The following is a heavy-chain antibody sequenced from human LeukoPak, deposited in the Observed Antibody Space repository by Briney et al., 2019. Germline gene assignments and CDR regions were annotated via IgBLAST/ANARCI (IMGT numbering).Heavy chain of an antibody. CDR2: VNPTSGSA. V-gene: IGHV1-46*01. D-gene: IGHD5-12*01. CDR3: ARGRAYGGYQEYYFDF. Sequence: ASVKVSCKASGYSFTSYGISWVRQAPGQGLEWMGIVNPTSGSATFPQKFQGRLTMTRDTSTSTVYMELSSLRSEDTAVYYCARGRAYGGYQEYYFDFWGQGTLVTVSS. CDR1: GYSFTSYG. J-gene: IGHJ4*02.